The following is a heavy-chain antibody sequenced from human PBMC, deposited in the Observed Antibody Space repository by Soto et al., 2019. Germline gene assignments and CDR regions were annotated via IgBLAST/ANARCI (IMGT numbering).Heavy chain of an antibody. D-gene: IGHD5-18*01. J-gene: IGHJ4*02. V-gene: IGHV1-18*01. CDR1: GYTFTSYG. CDR2: ISAYNGNT. CDR3: ARVTSEYTYAYY. Sequence: ASVKVSCKASGYTFTSYGTSWVRQAPGQGLEWMGWISAYNGNTNYAQKLQGRVTMTTDTSTSTAYMELRSLRSDDTAVYYCARVTSEYTYAYYWGQGTLVTVSS.